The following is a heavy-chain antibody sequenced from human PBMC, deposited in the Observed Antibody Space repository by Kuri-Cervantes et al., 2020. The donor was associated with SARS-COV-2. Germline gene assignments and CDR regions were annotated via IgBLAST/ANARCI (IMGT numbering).Heavy chain of an antibody. CDR1: GGAISDSNW. D-gene: IGHD6-19*01. V-gene: IGHV4-4*02. CDR3: AREGIAVAGHYYGMDV. Sequence: SETLCLTCTVSGGAISDSNWWSWVRQPPGKGLEWIGEIYHSGSTNYNQSLKSRVTISVDKSKNQFSLKLSSVTAADTAVYYCAREGIAVAGHYYGMDVWGQGTTVTVSS. CDR2: IYHSGST. J-gene: IGHJ6*02.